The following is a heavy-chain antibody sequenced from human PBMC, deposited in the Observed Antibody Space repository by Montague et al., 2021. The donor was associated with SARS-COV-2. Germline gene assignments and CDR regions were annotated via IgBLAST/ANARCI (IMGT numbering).Heavy chain of an antibody. J-gene: IGHJ6*02. CDR3: ARDLESTGYFDSYYYHGLEV. CDR2: ISDDGSCT. D-gene: IGHD3-9*01. CDR1: GFTFSSYA. V-gene: IGHV3-30*04. Sequence: SLRLSCAASGFTFSSYALNWVRQAPGKGLEWVAAISDDGSCTYYADSVKGRFTISRDNSKNTLYLHMNSLKAEDTALYYCARDLESTGYFDSYYYHGLEVWDQGTTVT.